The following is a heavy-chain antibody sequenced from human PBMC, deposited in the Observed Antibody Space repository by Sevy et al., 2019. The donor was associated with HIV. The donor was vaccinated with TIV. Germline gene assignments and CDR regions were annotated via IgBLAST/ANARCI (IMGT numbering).Heavy chain of an antibody. D-gene: IGHD2-2*01. Sequence: VSVKVSCKASGYTFTGYYMHWVRQAPGQGLEWMGWINPNSGGTNYAQKFQGRVTMTRDTSISTAYMELSRLRSDDTAVYYCARGYCSSTSCNYYYYGMDVWGQGTTVTVSS. V-gene: IGHV1-2*02. CDR1: GYTFTGYY. CDR2: INPNSGGT. CDR3: ARGYCSSTSCNYYYYGMDV. J-gene: IGHJ6*02.